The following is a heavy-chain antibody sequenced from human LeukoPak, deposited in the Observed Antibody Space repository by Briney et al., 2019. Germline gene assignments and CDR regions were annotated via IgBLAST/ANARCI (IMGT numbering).Heavy chain of an antibody. D-gene: IGHD1-26*01. Sequence: GGSLRLSCAAFGFTLSTHWMHWVRQAPGKGLVWVSRINGDGTTTSYADSVKGRFTISRVNAKSTLYLEMDSLRAEDTAIYYCARRWYTGTYYYFDLWGQGTLVTVSS. CDR3: ARRWYTGTYYYFDL. CDR2: INGDGTTT. V-gene: IGHV3-74*01. J-gene: IGHJ4*02. CDR1: GFTLSTHW.